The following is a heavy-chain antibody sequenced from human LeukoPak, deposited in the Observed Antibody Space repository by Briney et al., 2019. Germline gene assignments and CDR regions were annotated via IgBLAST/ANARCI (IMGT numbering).Heavy chain of an antibody. V-gene: IGHV3-21*01. CDR2: ISSSSSYI. Sequence: GGSLRLSCAASGFTFSSYEMNWVRQAPGKGLEWVSAISSSSSYIYYADSVKGRFTISRDNAKNSLYLQMNSLRAEDTAVYYCARADSSGQKRGYYFDYWGQGTLVTVSS. J-gene: IGHJ4*02. CDR3: ARADSSGQKRGYYFDY. CDR1: GFTFSSYE. D-gene: IGHD6-19*01.